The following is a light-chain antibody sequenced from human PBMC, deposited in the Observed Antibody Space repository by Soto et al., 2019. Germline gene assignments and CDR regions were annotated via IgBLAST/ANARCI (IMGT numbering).Light chain of an antibody. Sequence: EIVLTQSPGTLSLSPGERATLSCRASQSVSSSYLAWYQQKPGQAPRLLIYGASSRATGIPDRFSGSGSGTAFTLTISRLEPEVFDVNSCKEYGTLFPWAFGQGT. V-gene: IGKV3-20*01. CDR2: GAS. CDR3: KEYGTLFPWA. CDR1: QSVSSSY. J-gene: IGKJ1*01.